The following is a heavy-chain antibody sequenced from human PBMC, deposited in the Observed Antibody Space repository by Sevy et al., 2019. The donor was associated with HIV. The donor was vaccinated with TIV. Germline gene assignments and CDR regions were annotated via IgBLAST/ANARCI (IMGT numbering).Heavy chain of an antibody. CDR3: ARGRRSGALAARPLRYYFDY. CDR1: GGSFSGYY. CDR2: INHSGST. D-gene: IGHD6-6*01. V-gene: IGHV4-34*01. J-gene: IGHJ4*02. Sequence: SETLSPTCAVYGGSFSGYYWSWIRQPPGKGLEWIGEINHSGSTNYNPSLTSRVTISVDTSKNQFSRKLSSVTAADTAVYYCARGRRSGALAARPLRYYFDYWGQGTLVTVSS.